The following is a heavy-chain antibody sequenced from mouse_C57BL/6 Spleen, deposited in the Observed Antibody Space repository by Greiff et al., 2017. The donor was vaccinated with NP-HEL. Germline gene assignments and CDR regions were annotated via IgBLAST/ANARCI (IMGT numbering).Heavy chain of an antibody. J-gene: IGHJ3*01. D-gene: IGHD2-4*01. V-gene: IGHV1-80*01. CDR3: ASGGDYDSAWFAY. CDR2: IYPGDGDT. CDR1: GYAFSSYW. Sequence: QVHVKQSGAELVKPGASVKISCKASGYAFSSYWMNWVKQRPGKGLEWIGQIYPGDGDTNYNGKFKGKATLTADKSSSTAYMQLSSLTSEDSAVYFCASGGDYDSAWFAYWGQGTLVTVSA.